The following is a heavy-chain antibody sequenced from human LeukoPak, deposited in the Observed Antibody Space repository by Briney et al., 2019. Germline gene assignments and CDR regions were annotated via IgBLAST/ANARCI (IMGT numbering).Heavy chain of an antibody. D-gene: IGHD3-3*01. Sequence: SETLSLTCVVYGGSFRDYYWSWIRQTPGEGLQWIGGIKHSGSTDFNPSLKSRVTMSIDMSKNQFSLKLTSVTAADTALYYCARASDDFWSGYYGYWGQGTLVTVSS. CDR2: IKHSGST. V-gene: IGHV4-34*01. CDR1: GGSFRDYY. CDR3: ARASDDFWSGYYGY. J-gene: IGHJ4*02.